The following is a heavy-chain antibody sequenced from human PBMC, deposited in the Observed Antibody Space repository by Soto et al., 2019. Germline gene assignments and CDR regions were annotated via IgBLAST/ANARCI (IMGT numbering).Heavy chain of an antibody. CDR3: ATEGMAYCGGDCLSYGMDV. Sequence: ASVKVSCKVSGYTLTELSMHWVRQAPGKGLEWMGGFDPEDGETIYAQKFQGRVTMTEDTSTDTAYMELSSLRFEDTAVYYCATEGMAYCGGDCLSYGMDVWGQGXTVTVSS. CDR1: GYTLTELS. D-gene: IGHD2-21*02. V-gene: IGHV1-24*01. CDR2: FDPEDGET. J-gene: IGHJ6*02.